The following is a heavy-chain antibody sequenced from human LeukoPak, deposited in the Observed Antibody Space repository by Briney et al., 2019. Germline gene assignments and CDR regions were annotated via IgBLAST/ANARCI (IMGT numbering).Heavy chain of an antibody. V-gene: IGHV1-2*02. J-gene: IGHJ4*02. Sequence: AASVKVSCKASGYTFTGYYMHWVRQAPGQGLEWMGWINPNSGGTNYAQKFQGRGTMTRDTSIRTAYMELSRLRSDDTAVYYCARAPGGSGSDYWGQGTLVTVSS. CDR2: INPNSGGT. CDR1: GYTFTGYY. CDR3: ARAPGGSGSDY. D-gene: IGHD6-19*01.